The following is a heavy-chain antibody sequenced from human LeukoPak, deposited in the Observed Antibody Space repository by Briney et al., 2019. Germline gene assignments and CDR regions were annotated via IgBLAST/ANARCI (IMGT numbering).Heavy chain of an antibody. CDR1: GFIFGGYA. J-gene: IGHJ4*02. D-gene: IGHD3-3*01. Sequence: GGSLRLSCAASGFIFGGYAMHGVRQAPGKGLQWLAVISYDGGKTYYADSVEGRFTISRDNSKSTVYLEINSLRSEDTAIYYCARGFNDFWSGSQLEYWGQGTLVTVSS. CDR3: ARGFNDFWSGSQLEY. CDR2: ISYDGGKT. V-gene: IGHV3-30-3*01.